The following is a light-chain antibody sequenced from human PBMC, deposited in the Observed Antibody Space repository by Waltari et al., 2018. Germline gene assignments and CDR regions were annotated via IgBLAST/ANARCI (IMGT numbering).Light chain of an antibody. CDR1: VGSYNV. CDR3: CSDAGSSTWV. V-gene: IGLV2-23*02. CDR2: EVA. Sequence: QSALTQSASVSGSPGQSITISCTDVGSYNVFSWYKQYPGKAPKLMIYEVAKRPPGVSTRFLGSKSGNTASLTISGLQGEDEADYYCCSDAGSSTWVFGGGTKVTVL. J-gene: IGLJ3*02.